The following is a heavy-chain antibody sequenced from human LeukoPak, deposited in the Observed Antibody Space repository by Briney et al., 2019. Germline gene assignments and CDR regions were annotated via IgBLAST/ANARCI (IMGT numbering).Heavy chain of an antibody. D-gene: IGHD5-18*01. CDR1: GDSITNSRYH. CDR2: VFHTGST. Sequence: SETLSLTCAVSGDSITNSRYHWAWVRQPPGKGLEWMASVFHTGSTYYNSSLKSRVTIFVDTSKNQFSLELTSVTAADTAVYYCARLAKYSDGFGVVDVWGQGTMVTVSS. J-gene: IGHJ3*01. CDR3: ARLAKYSDGFGVVDV. V-gene: IGHV4-39*01.